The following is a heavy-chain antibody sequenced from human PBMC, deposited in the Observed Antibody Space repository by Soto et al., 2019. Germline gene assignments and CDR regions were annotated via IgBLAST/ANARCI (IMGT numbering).Heavy chain of an antibody. CDR3: AKDNGWSSSWTDY. V-gene: IGHV3-9*01. Sequence: EVQLVESGGGLVQPGRSLRLSCAASGFTFDDYAMHWVRQAPGKGLEWVSGISWNSGSIGYADSVKGRFTISRDNAKNSLYLQMNSLRAEDTALYYCAKDNGWSSSWTDYWGQGTLVTVSS. CDR2: ISWNSGSI. J-gene: IGHJ4*02. D-gene: IGHD6-13*01. CDR1: GFTFDDYA.